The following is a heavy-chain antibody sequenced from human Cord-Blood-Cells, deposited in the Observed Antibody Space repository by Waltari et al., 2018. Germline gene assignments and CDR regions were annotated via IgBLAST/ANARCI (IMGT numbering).Heavy chain of an antibody. CDR3: AGGVGVGVGATLYYYYGMDV. J-gene: IGHJ6*02. D-gene: IGHD1-26*01. CDR2: INPNSGGT. CDR1: GYTFTGYY. Sequence: QVQLVQSGAEVKKPGASVKVSCKASGYTFTGYYMHWVRQAPGQGLEWMGWINPNSGGTNYAQKFQGRVTMTRDTSISTAYMELSGRRSDDTAVYYCAGGVGVGVGATLYYYYGMDVWGQGTTVTVSS. V-gene: IGHV1-2*02.